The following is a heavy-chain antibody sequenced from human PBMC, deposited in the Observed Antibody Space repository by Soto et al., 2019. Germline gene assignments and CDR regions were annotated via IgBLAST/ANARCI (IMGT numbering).Heavy chain of an antibody. J-gene: IGHJ2*01. V-gene: IGHV4-34*01. D-gene: IGHD6-13*01. CDR1: GGSFSGYY. CDR2: IDHSGGT. Sequence: QVQLQQWGAGLLKPSEILSLTCAVYGGSFSGYYWSWIRQPPGKGLEWIGEIDHSGGTNYNPSLKSRVTISVDTSKNQFSLKLSSVTAADTAVYFCARGGKQQLVRSQYFDLWGRGTLVTVSS. CDR3: ARGGKQQLVRSQYFDL.